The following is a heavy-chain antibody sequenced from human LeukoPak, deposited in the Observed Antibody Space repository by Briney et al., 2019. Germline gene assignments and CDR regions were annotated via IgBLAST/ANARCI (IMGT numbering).Heavy chain of an antibody. CDR2: IYYSGST. CDR1: GGPISSYH. CDR3: ARAPPFWGGCFCRLDSFDI. J-gene: IGHJ3*02. V-gene: IGHV4-59*01. D-gene: IGHD1-26*01. Sequence: SETLSLTCTVFGGPISSYHWSWIRQPPGKGLEWIGYIYYSGSTNYHPSLKSRATTSVDTSKKQFSLKLRSVTAADTAVYYCARAPPFWGGCFCRLDSFDIWGQGAMVTVSS.